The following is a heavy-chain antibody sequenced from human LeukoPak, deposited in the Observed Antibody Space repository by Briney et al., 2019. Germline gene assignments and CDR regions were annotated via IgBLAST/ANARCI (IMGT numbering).Heavy chain of an antibody. V-gene: IGHV3-33*01. D-gene: IGHD3-10*01. J-gene: IGHJ4*02. CDR2: IWYDGSNK. CDR3: ARERRYYGSGSYYNTLDY. Sequence: GGTLRLSCAASGFTFCSYGMHWVRHAPGKGRGWVAVIWYDGSNKYYTDSAKGVFTLSRDNSNTTLYLKMNSLSAEDTAVYYCARERRYYGSGSYYNTLDYWGQGTLVTVSS. CDR1: GFTFCSYG.